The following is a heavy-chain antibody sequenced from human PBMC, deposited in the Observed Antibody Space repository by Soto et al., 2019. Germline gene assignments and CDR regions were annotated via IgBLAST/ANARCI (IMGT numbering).Heavy chain of an antibody. V-gene: IGHV1-69*12. CDR3: AQTLGLAVAGPGRFDL. Sequence: QVQLVQSGAEVKKYGSSVKVSCKASGGTFSRYAISWVRQAPGQGLEWMGGITPMFGTANYAQKFQGSVTITADESTSTAYMELSSLRSDDTAVYYCAQTLGLAVAGPGRFDLWGRGTLVTVSS. D-gene: IGHD6-19*01. CDR2: ITPMFGTA. CDR1: GGTFSRYA. J-gene: IGHJ2*01.